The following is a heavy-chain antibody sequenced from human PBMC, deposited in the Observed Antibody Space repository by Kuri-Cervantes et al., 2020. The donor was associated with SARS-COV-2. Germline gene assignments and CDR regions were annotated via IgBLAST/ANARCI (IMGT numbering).Heavy chain of an antibody. Sequence: AESLTLTCTVSGGPVRTGTYYWSWIRQPPGKGLEWIGYVYYSGRTNYNPSLKSRVTISVDTSKNQFSLKLSSVTAADTAVYYCASVLHGTICEVVIDYYYGMDVWGQGTTVTGSS. CDR1: GGPVRTGTYY. CDR2: VYYSGRT. J-gene: IGHJ6*02. CDR3: ASVLHGTICEVVIDYYYGMDV. D-gene: IGHD3-3*01. V-gene: IGHV4-61*01.